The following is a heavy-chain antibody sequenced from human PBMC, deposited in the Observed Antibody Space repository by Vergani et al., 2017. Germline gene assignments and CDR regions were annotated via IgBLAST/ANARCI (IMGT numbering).Heavy chain of an antibody. J-gene: IGHJ5*02. CDR3: ATDNPLGSGSSPWFDP. CDR1: GYTLTELS. V-gene: IGHV1-24*01. Sequence: QVQLVQSGAEVKKPGASVKVSCKVSGYTLTELSMHWVRPAPGKGLEWMGGFDPEDGETIYAQKFQGRVTMTEDTSTDTAYMELSSLRSEDTAVYYCATDNPLGSGSSPWFDPWGQGTLVTVSS. CDR2: FDPEDGET. D-gene: IGHD3-10*01.